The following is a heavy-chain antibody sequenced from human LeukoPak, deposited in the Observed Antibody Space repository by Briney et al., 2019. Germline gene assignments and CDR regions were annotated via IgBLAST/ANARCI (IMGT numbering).Heavy chain of an antibody. Sequence: ASVKVSCKASGYTFTSYGISWVRQAPGQGLEWMGWISAYNGNTNYAQKLQGRGTMTTDTSTSTAYMELRSLRTDDTAVYYCARDPTPTYYDILTGYDPPQKRGGDYWGQGTLVTVSS. V-gene: IGHV1-18*01. CDR1: GYTFTSYG. CDR3: ARDPTPTYYDILTGYDPPQKRGGDY. CDR2: ISAYNGNT. J-gene: IGHJ4*02. D-gene: IGHD3-9*01.